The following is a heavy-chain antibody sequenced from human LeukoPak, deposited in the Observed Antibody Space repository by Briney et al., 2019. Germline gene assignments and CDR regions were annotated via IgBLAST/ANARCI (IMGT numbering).Heavy chain of an antibody. Sequence: SETLSLTCAFYGGSFSSYYWTWIRQPPGKGLEWIGEINHSGSTNYNPSLESRVIILIDTSENLFSLQLGSVTAADTAVYYCARNHNWNFDYWGQGSLVPVSS. CDR1: GGSFSSYY. V-gene: IGHV4-34*01. CDR3: ARNHNWNFDY. CDR2: INHSGST. J-gene: IGHJ4*02. D-gene: IGHD1-20*01.